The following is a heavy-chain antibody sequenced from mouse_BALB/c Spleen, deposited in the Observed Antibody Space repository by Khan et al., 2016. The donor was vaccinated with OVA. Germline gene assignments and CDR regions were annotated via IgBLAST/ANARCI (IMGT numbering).Heavy chain of an antibody. D-gene: IGHD1-1*01. V-gene: IGHV1-7*01. CDR3: ARRGLRWDVDY. CDR2: INPSTGYT. CDR1: GYTFINYW. J-gene: IGHJ2*01. Sequence: QVRLQQSGAELAKPGASVKMSCKASGYTFINYWILWVKQRPGQGLEWIGYINPSTGYTEYNQNFKDKATLTADKSSSTAYMQLSSLTSEDSAVYYCARRGLRWDVDYGGQGTTLTGSS.